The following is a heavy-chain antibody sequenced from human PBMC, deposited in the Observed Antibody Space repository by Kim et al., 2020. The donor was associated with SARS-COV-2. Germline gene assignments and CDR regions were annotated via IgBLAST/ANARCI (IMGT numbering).Heavy chain of an antibody. V-gene: IGHV4-59*01. Sequence: SETLSLTCTVFGGSISSYYWSWIRQPPGKGLEWIGYIFYSGSTNYNPSLKSRVTTSVDTSKNQFSLKLSSVTAADTAVYYCAKDQGRDGYNSWGQGTLVTVSS. J-gene: IGHJ5*02. CDR1: GGSISSYY. CDR3: AKDQGRDGYNS. CDR2: IFYSGST. D-gene: IGHD5-18*01.